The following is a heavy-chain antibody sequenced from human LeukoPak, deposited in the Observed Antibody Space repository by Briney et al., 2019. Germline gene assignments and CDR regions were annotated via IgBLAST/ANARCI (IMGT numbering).Heavy chain of an antibody. J-gene: IGHJ1*01. CDR1: GFTFSSYA. V-gene: IGHV3-23*01. CDR2: ISGSGGSA. CDR3: AKVPLATVVTRAHFQH. Sequence: QPGGSLRLSCAASGFTFSSYAMSWVRQARGKGLEWVSAISGSGGSAYYADSVKGRFTISRDNSKNTLYLQMNSLRAEDTAVYYCAKVPLATVVTRAHFQHWGQGTLVTVSS. D-gene: IGHD4-23*01.